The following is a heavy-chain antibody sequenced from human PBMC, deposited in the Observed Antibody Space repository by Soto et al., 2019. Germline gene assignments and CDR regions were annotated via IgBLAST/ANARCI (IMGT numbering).Heavy chain of an antibody. V-gene: IGHV1-69*01. CDR3: AREGGSWSAADVLDAFDI. Sequence: QVQLVQSGAEVKKPGSSVKVSCKASGDTFSSYAISWVRQAPGQGLEWMGGIIPIFGTANYAQKFQGRVTITADESTGTAYMELSSLRSEDTAVYYCAREGGSWSAADVLDAFDIWGQGTMVTVSS. D-gene: IGHD6-13*01. CDR2: IIPIFGTA. J-gene: IGHJ3*02. CDR1: GDTFSSYA.